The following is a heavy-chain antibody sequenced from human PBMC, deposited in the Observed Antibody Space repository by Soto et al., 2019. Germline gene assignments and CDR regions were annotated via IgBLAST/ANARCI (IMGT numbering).Heavy chain of an antibody. V-gene: IGHV3-15*07. CDR3: TTGSVEGY. Sequence: EVQLVESGGGLVKPGGSLRLSCTASGFSISSAWMNWVRQAPGKGLEWVGRIKTKTQGETTDYPAPVKGRVTISRDDSKNTVYLQMNSLKMEDTAVYYCTTGSVEGYWGQGTLVTVSS. D-gene: IGHD3-3*01. J-gene: IGHJ4*02. CDR2: IKTKTQGETT. CDR1: GFSISSAW.